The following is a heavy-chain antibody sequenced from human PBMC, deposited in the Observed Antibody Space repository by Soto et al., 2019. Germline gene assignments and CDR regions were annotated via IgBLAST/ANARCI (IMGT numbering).Heavy chain of an antibody. Sequence: SETLSLTCAVSGGSISSSNWWSWVRQPPGKGLEWIGEIYHSGSTNYNPSLKSRVNISVDKSKNQFSLKLSSVTAAETAVYYSARRRGPTVTMIVVDKQFDYWGQGNMVTVS. V-gene: IGHV4-4*02. D-gene: IGHD3-22*01. CDR1: GGSISSSNW. CDR3: ARRRGPTVTMIVVDKQFDY. J-gene: IGHJ4*02. CDR2: IYHSGST.